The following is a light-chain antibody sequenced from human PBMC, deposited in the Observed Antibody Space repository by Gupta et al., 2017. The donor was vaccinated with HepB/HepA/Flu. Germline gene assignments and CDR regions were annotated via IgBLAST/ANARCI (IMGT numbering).Light chain of an antibody. CDR3: AAWDDSQNGWV. V-gene: IGLV1-44*01. CDR1: SPNIGRNP. Sequence: SVLTQPPSASAPPGQRVTISCSGSSPNIGRNPVHWYHQLPAAAPTLLMYSTNQRSSGVPDRWSGSKYGTSAALAISGLQAEDEGDYHCAAWDDSQNGWVFGGGTKLTVL. J-gene: IGLJ3*02. CDR2: STN.